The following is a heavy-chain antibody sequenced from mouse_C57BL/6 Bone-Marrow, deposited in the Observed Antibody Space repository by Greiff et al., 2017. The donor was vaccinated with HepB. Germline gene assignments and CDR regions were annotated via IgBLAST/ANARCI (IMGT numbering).Heavy chain of an antibody. CDR2: FYPGSGSI. Sequence: VKLQHSGAELVKPGASVKLSCKASGYTFTEYTIHWVKQRSGQGLEWIGWFYPGSGSIKYNEKFKDKATLTADKSSSTVYMELSRLTSEDSAVYFCARHGYYGSSYRWYFDVWGTGTTVTVSS. CDR1: GYTFTEYT. CDR3: ARHGYYGSSYRWYFDV. J-gene: IGHJ1*03. D-gene: IGHD1-1*01. V-gene: IGHV1-62-2*01.